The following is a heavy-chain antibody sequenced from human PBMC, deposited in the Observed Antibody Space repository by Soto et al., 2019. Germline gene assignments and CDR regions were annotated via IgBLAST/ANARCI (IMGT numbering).Heavy chain of an antibody. CDR3: ASNIKARGYSSGWTDY. CDR1: GGSFSGYY. Sequence: QVQLQQWGAGLLKPSETLSLTCAVYGGSFSGYYWSWIRQPPGKGLEWIGEINHSGSTNYNPSLKSRVTISVDTSKNQFSLKLSSVTAADTAVYYCASNIKARGYSSGWTDYWGQGTLVTVSS. V-gene: IGHV4-34*01. D-gene: IGHD6-19*01. J-gene: IGHJ4*02. CDR2: INHSGST.